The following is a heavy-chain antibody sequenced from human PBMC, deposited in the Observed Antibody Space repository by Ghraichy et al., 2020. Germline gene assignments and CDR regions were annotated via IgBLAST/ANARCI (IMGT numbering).Heavy chain of an antibody. CDR2: ISYDGNNE. CDR1: GFTLSTYG. J-gene: IGHJ6*02. D-gene: IGHD3-22*01. CDR3: AKDSHDNSGYYYYYGMDV. V-gene: IGHV3-30*18. Sequence: LSLTCAASGFTLSTYGMYWVRQAPGKGLEWVALISYDGNNEYYADSVEGRFTISTDNSKNTLYLQMNSLRPEDTAVYYCAKDSHDNSGYYYYYGMDVWGQGTTVTVS.